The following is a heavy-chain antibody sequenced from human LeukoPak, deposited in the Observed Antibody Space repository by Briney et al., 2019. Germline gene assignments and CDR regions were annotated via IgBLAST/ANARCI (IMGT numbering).Heavy chain of an antibody. CDR3: ARQITNILDY. V-gene: IGHV3-7*01. J-gene: IGHJ4*02. Sequence: GGSLRLSCAASGFTFSSHWMSWVRQAPGKGLEWVANIKQDGSEKYYVDSVKGRFTISRDNAKNSLYLQMNSLRAEDTAVYYCARQITNILDYWGQGTLVTVSS. CDR1: GFTFSSHW. CDR2: IKQDGSEK. D-gene: IGHD5-24*01.